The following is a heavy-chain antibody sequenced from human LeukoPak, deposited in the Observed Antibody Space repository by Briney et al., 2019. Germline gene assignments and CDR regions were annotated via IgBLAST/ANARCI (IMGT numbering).Heavy chain of an antibody. D-gene: IGHD3-10*01. CDR2: ISYDGSNK. J-gene: IGHJ5*02. V-gene: IGHV3-30*18. CDR1: GFTFSSYG. CDR3: AKEWIWFGELKGLDP. Sequence: GGSLRLSCAASGFTFSSYGMHWVRQAPGKGLEWVAVISYDGSNKYYADSVKGRFTISRDNSKNTLYLQMNSLRAEDTAVYYCAKEWIWFGELKGLDPWGQGTLATASS.